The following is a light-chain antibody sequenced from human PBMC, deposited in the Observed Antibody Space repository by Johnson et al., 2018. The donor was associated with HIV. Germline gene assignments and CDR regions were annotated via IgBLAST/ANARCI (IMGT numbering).Light chain of an antibody. J-gene: IGLJ1*01. CDR3: GTWDSSLSAYV. V-gene: IGLV1-51*01. CDR1: SSNIGNNY. Sequence: QAVLTQPPSVSAAPGQKVTISCSGSSSNIGNNYVSWYQQPPGTAPRIVTYDNNKRPSGIPDRFSGSKYGTSAPLGITGLQTGDEADYYCGTWDSSLSAYVLGTGTKVTVL. CDR2: DNN.